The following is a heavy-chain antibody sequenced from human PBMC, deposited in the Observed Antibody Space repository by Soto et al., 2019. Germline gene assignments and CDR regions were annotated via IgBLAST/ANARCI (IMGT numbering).Heavy chain of an antibody. CDR3: ARVHVLLWFGELLRSHWFAP. J-gene: IGHJ5*02. V-gene: IGHV4-30-4*08. CDR2: ISYSGST. Sequence: SETLSLTCTVTGGSVSSAGYYWTWIRQHPGKGLEWIGYISYSGSTYYNPSLKSRVTISVDTSKNQFSLKLSSVTAADTAVYYCARVHVLLWFGELLRSHWFAPWGQGTLVTVSS. CDR1: GGSVSSAGYY. D-gene: IGHD3-10*01.